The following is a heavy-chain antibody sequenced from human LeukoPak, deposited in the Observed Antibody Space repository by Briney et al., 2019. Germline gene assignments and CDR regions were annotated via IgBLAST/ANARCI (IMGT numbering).Heavy chain of an antibody. CDR1: GFTFSSYG. V-gene: IGHV3-30*02. J-gene: IGHJ6*03. D-gene: IGHD6-13*01. CDR3: ARGPQLVGYYYIDV. CDR2: IRFDETNK. Sequence: GGSLRLSCIASGFTFSSYGMYWVRQAPGKGLEWVAFIRFDETNKYYADSVKGRFTISRDNSKNTLYLQMNSLRAEDTAVYYCARGPQLVGYYYIDVWDKGTTVTVSS.